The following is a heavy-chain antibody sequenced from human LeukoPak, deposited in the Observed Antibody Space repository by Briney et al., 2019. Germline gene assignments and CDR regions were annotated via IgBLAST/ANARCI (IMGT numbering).Heavy chain of an antibody. V-gene: IGHV4-4*02. J-gene: IGHJ4*02. CDR1: GGSISSSNW. D-gene: IGHD6-19*01. Sequence: SSETLSLTCAVSGGSISSSNWWSWVRQPPGQGLEWIGEIYHSGSTNYNPSLKSRVTISVDKSKNQFPLKLSSVTAADTAVYYCARVRSVAGTYYFDYWGQGTLVTVSS. CDR2: IYHSGST. CDR3: ARVRSVAGTYYFDY.